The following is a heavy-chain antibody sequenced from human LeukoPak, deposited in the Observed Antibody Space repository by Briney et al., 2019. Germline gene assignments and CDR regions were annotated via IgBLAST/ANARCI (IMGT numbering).Heavy chain of an antibody. V-gene: IGHV3-74*01. CDR2: INTDGSST. D-gene: IGHD6-19*01. CDR1: GFTFSSYW. CDR3: ARYAPQWPAFDY. J-gene: IGHJ4*02. Sequence: GGSLRLSCAASGFTFSSYWMHWVRQAPGKGLVWVSRINTDGSSTSYADSVKGRFTISRDNAKNTLYIQMNSLRAEDTAVYYCARYAPQWPAFDYWGQGTLVTVSS.